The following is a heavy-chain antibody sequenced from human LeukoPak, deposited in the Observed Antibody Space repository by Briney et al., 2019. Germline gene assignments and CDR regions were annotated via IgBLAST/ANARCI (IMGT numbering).Heavy chain of an antibody. CDR1: GYSFTSYW. Sequence: GESLKISCKGSGYSFTSYWIGWVRQMPGKGLEWMGIIYPGDSDTRYSPSFQGQVTISADKSISTAYLQWSSLKASDTAMYYCATHYYDSSGLYYYYYYMDVWGKGTTVTVSS. CDR2: IYPGDSDT. V-gene: IGHV5-51*01. D-gene: IGHD3-22*01. CDR3: ATHYYDSSGLYYYYYYMDV. J-gene: IGHJ6*03.